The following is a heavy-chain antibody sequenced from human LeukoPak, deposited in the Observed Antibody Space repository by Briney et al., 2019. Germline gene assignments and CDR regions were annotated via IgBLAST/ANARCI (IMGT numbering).Heavy chain of an antibody. CDR1: GFTVSSNY. CDR3: AKDRSDSITWYAGSH. Sequence: QPGGSLRLSCAASGFTVSSNYMSWVRQAPGKGLEWVSVIYSGGSTYYADSVKGRFTISRDNSKNTLYLQMNSLRAEDTAVYYCAKDRSDSITWYAGSHWGQGTLVTVPS. J-gene: IGHJ4*02. D-gene: IGHD2-8*01. CDR2: IYSGGST. V-gene: IGHV3-53*01.